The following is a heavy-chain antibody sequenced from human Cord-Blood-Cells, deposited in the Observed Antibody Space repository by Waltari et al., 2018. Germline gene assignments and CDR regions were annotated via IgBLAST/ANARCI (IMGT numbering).Heavy chain of an antibody. V-gene: IGHV4-31*03. CDR3: AGSGPPAPFDY. Sequence: QVQLQESGPGLVKPSQTLSLTCTVSGGSISSGVYSWSGIRQHPGKGLEWIVYIYYCGSTYYNPSLKSRVTISVDTSKNQFSLKLSSGTAADTAVYYCAGSGPPAPFDYWGQGTLVTVSS. J-gene: IGHJ4*02. CDR2: IYYCGST. CDR1: GGSISSGVYS. D-gene: IGHD2-2*01.